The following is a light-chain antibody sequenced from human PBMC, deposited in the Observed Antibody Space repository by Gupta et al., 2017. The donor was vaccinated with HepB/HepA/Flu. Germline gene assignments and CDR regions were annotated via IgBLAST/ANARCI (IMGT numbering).Light chain of an antibody. CDR1: QSITSNY. V-gene: IGKV3-20*01. CDR2: GTS. Sequence: ELVLPQSPGTLSLSPGERATLSCRASQSITSNYLAWYQQKPGQAPRLLIYGTSSRAAGIPDRFSGSGSGTDFTLTISRLEPEDFAVYYCQQYANTPFTFGPGTKVDIK. CDR3: QQYANTPFT. J-gene: IGKJ3*01.